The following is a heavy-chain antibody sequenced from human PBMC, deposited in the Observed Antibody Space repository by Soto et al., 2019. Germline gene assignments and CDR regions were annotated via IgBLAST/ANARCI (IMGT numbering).Heavy chain of an antibody. CDR2: INHSGSA. J-gene: IGHJ5*02. D-gene: IGHD6-25*01. CDR1: GFI. Sequence: GFICRRILQTPGKGLQWIGQINHSGSANYNPSLKSRVTISVDTSKNQFSLKLSSVTAADTAVYYCARWRNSSGPKNWFDPWGQGTLVTVPS. V-gene: IGHV4-34*01. CDR3: ARWRNSSGPKNWFDP.